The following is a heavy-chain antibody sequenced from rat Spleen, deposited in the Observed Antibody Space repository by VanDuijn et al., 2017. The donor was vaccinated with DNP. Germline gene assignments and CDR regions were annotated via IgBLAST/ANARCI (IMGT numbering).Heavy chain of an antibody. J-gene: IGHJ1*01. V-gene: IGHV5S13*01. CDR1: GFTFSNYG. CDR3: AKHGDDYGYWYFDF. Sequence: EVQLVESGGGLVQPGRSLKVSCAASGFTFSNYGMAWVRQAPTTGLEWVASISTGGTKTHYRDSVKGRFTTSRDNAKNTQYRQMASLRSEDTATYYCAKHGDDYGYWYFDFWGPGTMVTVSS. D-gene: IGHD1-11*01. CDR2: ISTGGTKT.